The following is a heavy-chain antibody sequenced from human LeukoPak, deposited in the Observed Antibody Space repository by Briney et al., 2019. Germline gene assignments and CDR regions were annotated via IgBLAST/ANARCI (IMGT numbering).Heavy chain of an antibody. Sequence: GGSLRLSCAASGFTFSNYWMTWVRQAPGKGLEWVANMRQDGSETYYVDSVKGRFTISRDNAKNSLYLQMNSLRAEDTAVYYRAKDPRIAAAGYYYGMDFWGQGTTVTVSS. CDR3: AKDPRIAAAGYYYGMDF. V-gene: IGHV3-7*05. CDR1: GFTFSNYW. CDR2: MRQDGSET. J-gene: IGHJ6*02. D-gene: IGHD6-13*01.